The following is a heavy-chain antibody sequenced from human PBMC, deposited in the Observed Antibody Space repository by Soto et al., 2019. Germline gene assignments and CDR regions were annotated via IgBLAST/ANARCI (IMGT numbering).Heavy chain of an antibody. CDR2: ISYEGSNK. V-gene: IGHV3-30*18. Sequence: QVQLVESGRGVVQPGRSLRLSCAASGFPFSNHGMHWVRQAPGKGLEWVAVISYEGSNKCYAESVQGRFTITRDNSNNPLYLQLNRLRPEDTAVYYCAKGNNIDYWSCGDYFGFWGQGTLVSVSP. CDR1: GFPFSNHG. D-gene: IGHD3-3*01. J-gene: IGHJ4*02. CDR3: AKGNNIDYWSCGDYFGF.